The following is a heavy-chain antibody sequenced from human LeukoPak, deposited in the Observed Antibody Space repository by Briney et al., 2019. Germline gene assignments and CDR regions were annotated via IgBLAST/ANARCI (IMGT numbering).Heavy chain of an antibody. V-gene: IGHV4-61*02. J-gene: IGHJ4*02. CDR2: IYSSGIT. D-gene: IGHD2-2*01. Sequence: PSETLSLTCTVSGGSITRSSYYWSWIRQPAGKGLEWIGRIYSSGITNYNPSLKSRVTLSVDTPNNQFSLKLSSVTAADTAVYYCARESIAVVPAAIDYWGQGTLVTVSS. CDR3: ARESIAVVPAAIDY. CDR1: GGSITRSSYY.